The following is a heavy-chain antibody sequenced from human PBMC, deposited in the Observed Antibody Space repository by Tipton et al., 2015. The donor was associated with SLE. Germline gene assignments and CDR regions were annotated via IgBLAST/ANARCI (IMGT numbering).Heavy chain of an antibody. J-gene: IGHJ6*02. Sequence: TLSLTCTVSGGSISSYYWSWIRQPAGKGLEWIGRIYTSGSTNYNPSLKSRVTMSVDTSKNQFSLKLSSVTAADTAVYYCATEVPAAIGMISYGMDVWGQGTTVTVSS. V-gene: IGHV4-4*07. CDR3: ATEVPAAIGMISYGMDV. CDR2: IYTSGST. CDR1: GGSISSYY. D-gene: IGHD2-2*01.